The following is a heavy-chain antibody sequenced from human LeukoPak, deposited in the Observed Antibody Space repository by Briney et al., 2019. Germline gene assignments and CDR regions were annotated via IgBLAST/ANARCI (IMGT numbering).Heavy chain of an antibody. D-gene: IGHD3-10*01. Sequence: GASVKVSCKASGYTFTSYGISWVRQAPGQGLEWMGWISAYNGNTNYAQKLQGRVTMTTDTSTSTAYMELRSLRSDDTAVYYCARVRFGGGNGYYYYYGMDVWGQETAVTVSS. CDR1: GYTFTSYG. J-gene: IGHJ6*02. CDR2: ISAYNGNT. V-gene: IGHV1-18*01. CDR3: ARVRFGGGNGYYYYYGMDV.